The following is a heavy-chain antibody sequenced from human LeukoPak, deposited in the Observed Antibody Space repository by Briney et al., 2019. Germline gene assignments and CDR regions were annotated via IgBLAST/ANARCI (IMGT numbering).Heavy chain of an antibody. CDR3: IKYSSGWHVDY. J-gene: IGHJ4*02. CDR1: GDSVSSNSAV. Sequence: SQILSLTCDISGDSVSSNSAVWGWIRQSPSRGLEWLGRTYYRSMWYSDYALSVKSRVTISPDTSKNRFSLQLSSVTPEDTAVYYCIKYSSGWHVDYWGQGTLVTVSS. D-gene: IGHD6-19*01. V-gene: IGHV6-1*01. CDR2: TYYRSMWYS.